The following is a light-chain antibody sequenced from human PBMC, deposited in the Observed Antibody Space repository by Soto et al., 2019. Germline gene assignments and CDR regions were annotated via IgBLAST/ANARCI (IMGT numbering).Light chain of an antibody. Sequence: EIVLTQSPATLSLSPGERATLSCRASQSVSSYLAWYQQKPGQAPRLLIYDASNRATGIPARFSGSGSGTDFTLTISSLDPEDFAVYFCQHYGSSLWTFGQGTKVDIK. CDR3: QHYGSSLWT. J-gene: IGKJ1*01. CDR2: DAS. CDR1: QSVSSY. V-gene: IGKV3-11*01.